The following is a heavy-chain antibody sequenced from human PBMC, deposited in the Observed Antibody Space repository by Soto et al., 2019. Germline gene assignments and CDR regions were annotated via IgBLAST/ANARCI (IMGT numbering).Heavy chain of an antibody. CDR3: PRGPGGAAGPGDY. D-gene: IGHD2-15*01. J-gene: IGHJ4*02. CDR1: GYTFTSYA. V-gene: IGHV1-3*01. Sequence: QVQLVQSGAEVKKPGASVKVSCKASGYTFTSYAMHWVRQAPGQRLEWMGWINAGNGNTKYSQKFQGRVTITRDTXASTAYMELRSLRSEDKAVYYRPRGPGGAAGPGDYWGQGTLVAVSS. CDR2: INAGNGNT.